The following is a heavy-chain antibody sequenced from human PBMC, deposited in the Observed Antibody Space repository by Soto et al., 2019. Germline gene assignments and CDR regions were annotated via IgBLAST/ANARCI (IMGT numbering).Heavy chain of an antibody. CDR3: ATGRARSRNYYDSSGYYYRHYYYDMHV. V-gene: IGHV4-34*01. J-gene: IGHJ6*02. D-gene: IGHD3-22*01. Sequence: PSEALSVNCAVYVGSCSGCHWSRIRRPRGRWLKGVGEINNRGGNNYNPALKSRVTISVDTSKKHFSRKLRSVTAADTAAYYCATGRARSRNYYDSSGYYYRHYYYDMHVWGQGTTVTVSS. CDR2: INNRGGN. CDR1: VGSCSGCH.